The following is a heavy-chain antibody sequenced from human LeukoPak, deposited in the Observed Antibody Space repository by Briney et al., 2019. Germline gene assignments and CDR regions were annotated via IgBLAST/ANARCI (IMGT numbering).Heavy chain of an antibody. CDR1: GSSISSYY. J-gene: IGHJ4*02. Sequence: SETLSLTCTVSGSSISSYYWSWIRQPPGKGLEWIGYIYYSGSTNYNPSLKSRVTISVDTSKNQFSLKLSSVTAADTAVYYCARGWKWLVLGPYYYWFDYWGQGTLVTVSS. V-gene: IGHV4-59*12. CDR2: IYYSGST. CDR3: ARGWKWLVLGPYYYWFDY. D-gene: IGHD6-19*01.